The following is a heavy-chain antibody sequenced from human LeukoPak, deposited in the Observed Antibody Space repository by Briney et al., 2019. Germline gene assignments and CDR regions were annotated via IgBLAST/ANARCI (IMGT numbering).Heavy chain of an antibody. V-gene: IGHV3-23*01. D-gene: IGHD5-24*01. CDR2: ISGSGSST. CDR1: GFTFSSYA. J-gene: IGHJ4*02. CDR3: AKRDGYNSNPLKD. Sequence: GGSLRLSCAASGFTFSSYAMSWVRQAPGKGLEWVSAISGSGSSTYYADSVKGRFTISRDNSKNTPYLQMNSLRAEDTALYYCAKRDGYNSNPLKDWGQGTLVTVSS.